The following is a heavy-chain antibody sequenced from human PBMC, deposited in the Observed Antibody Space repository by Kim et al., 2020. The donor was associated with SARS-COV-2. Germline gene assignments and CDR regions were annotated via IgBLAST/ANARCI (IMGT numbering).Heavy chain of an antibody. D-gene: IGHD5-12*01. V-gene: IGHV3-23*01. CDR3: ATWLSAHFDN. CDR1: GFIFRHYA. J-gene: IGHJ4*01. Sequence: GGSLRLSCTASGFIFRHYALSWIRQGPGKGLEWISHIDGPTPNTHYADSVKGRFTISRDNSKNTLYLQMDGLRADDTALYYCATWLSAHFDNWGPGALVTVSS. CDR2: IDGPTPNT.